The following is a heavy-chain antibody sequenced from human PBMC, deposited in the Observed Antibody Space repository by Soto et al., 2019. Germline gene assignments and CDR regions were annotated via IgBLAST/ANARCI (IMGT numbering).Heavy chain of an antibody. CDR3: AKLDRRITMVRGVFDY. D-gene: IGHD3-10*01. J-gene: IGHJ4*02. V-gene: IGHV3-23*01. Sequence: GGGPRLSRATPWFTFCSYSLSWVRPAPGEGLEWVSAISGSGGSTYYADSVKGRFTISRDNSKNTLYLQMNSLRAEDTAVYYCAKLDRRITMVRGVFDYWGQGTLVTVSS. CDR1: WFTFCSYS. CDR2: ISGSGGST.